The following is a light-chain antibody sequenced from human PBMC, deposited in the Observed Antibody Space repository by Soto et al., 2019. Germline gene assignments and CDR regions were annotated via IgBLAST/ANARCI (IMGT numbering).Light chain of an antibody. CDR1: SSDVGTYKL. CDR3: CSYAGTSFWV. CDR2: EGT. J-gene: IGLJ3*02. Sequence: QSALTQPASVSGSPGQSITISCTGTSSDVGTYKLVSWYQQHPGKVPTLMIHEGTKRPSGVSNRFSGSKSGNTATLTISGLQPEDEANYYCCSYAGTSFWVFGGGTKLTVL. V-gene: IGLV2-23*01.